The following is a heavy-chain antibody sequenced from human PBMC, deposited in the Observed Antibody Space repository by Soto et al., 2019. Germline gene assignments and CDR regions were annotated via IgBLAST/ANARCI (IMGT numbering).Heavy chain of an antibody. CDR1: GFTFSSYS. D-gene: IGHD3-3*01. CDR3: ARSGERNYDFWSGPTQDDAFDI. Sequence: GGSLRLSCAASGFTFSSYSMNWVRQAPGKGLEWVSYISSSSSTIYYADSVKGRFTISRDNAKNSLYLQMNSLRAEDTAVYYCARSGERNYDFWSGPTQDDAFDIWGQGIMVTVS. J-gene: IGHJ3*02. V-gene: IGHV3-48*01. CDR2: ISSSSSTI.